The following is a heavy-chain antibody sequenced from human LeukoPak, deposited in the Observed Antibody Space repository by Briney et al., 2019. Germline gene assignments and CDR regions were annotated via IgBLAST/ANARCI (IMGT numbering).Heavy chain of an antibody. CDR2: INSDGSST. D-gene: IGHD3-22*01. Sequence: GGSLRLSCAASGFTFSSYWMHWVRQAPGKGLVWVSRINSDGSSTIHADSVKGRFTISRDTSKNTLYLQMNSLRAEDTAVYYCARLSANSSAYFFDYWGQGTLVTASS. V-gene: IGHV3-74*01. CDR3: ARLSANSSAYFFDY. J-gene: IGHJ4*02. CDR1: GFTFSSYW.